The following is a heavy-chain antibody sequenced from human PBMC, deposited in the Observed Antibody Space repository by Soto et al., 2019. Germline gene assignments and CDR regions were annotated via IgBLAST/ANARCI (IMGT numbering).Heavy chain of an antibody. CDR3: ARGRYGDY. CDR1: GYAFTTYG. J-gene: IGHJ4*02. V-gene: IGHV1-18*01. Sequence: QVHLVQSGAEVKKPGASVKVSCQGSGYAFTTYGITWVRQAPGQGLEWMGWISAHNGNTNYAQKVQGRVTVTRDPSTSTAYMELRSLRYDGTAVYDWARGRYGDYWGQGALVTVSS. D-gene: IGHD1-1*01. CDR2: ISAHNGNT.